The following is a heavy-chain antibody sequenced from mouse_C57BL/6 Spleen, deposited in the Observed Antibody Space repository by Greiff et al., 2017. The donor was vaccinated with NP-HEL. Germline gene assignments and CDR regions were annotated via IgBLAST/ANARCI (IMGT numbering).Heavy chain of an antibody. V-gene: IGHV7-1*01. CDR1: GFTFSDFY. CDR2: SRNKANDYTT. Sequence: DVKLVESGGGLVQSGRSLRLSCATSGFTFSDFYMEWVRQAPGKGLEWIAASRNKANDYTTEYSASVKGRFIVSRDTSQSILYLQMNALRAEDTAIYYCARDEGSPYYAMDYWGQGTSVTVSS. CDR3: ARDEGSPYYAMDY. J-gene: IGHJ4*01.